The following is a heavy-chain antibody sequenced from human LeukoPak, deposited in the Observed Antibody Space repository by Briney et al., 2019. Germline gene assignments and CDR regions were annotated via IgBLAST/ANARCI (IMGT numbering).Heavy chain of an antibody. Sequence: GGSLRLSCAASGFTFSSYSMNWVRQAPGKGLEWVSLIYSGGSTYYADSVKGRFTISRDNAKNSLYLQMNSLRAEDTAVYYCAELGITMIGGVWGKGTTVTISS. V-gene: IGHV3-21*01. CDR1: GFTFSSYS. J-gene: IGHJ6*04. CDR2: IYSGGST. D-gene: IGHD3-10*02. CDR3: AELGITMIGGV.